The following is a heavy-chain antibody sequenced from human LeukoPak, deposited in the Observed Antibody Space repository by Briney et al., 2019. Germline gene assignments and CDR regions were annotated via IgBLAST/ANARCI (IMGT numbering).Heavy chain of an antibody. J-gene: IGHJ2*01. CDR3: ATSRAYCGGDCYSDWYIDL. CDR1: GFTFSSYS. D-gene: IGHD2-21*02. CDR2: ISSSSSYI. V-gene: IGHV3-21*01. Sequence: GGSLRLSCAASGFTFSSYSMNWVRQAPGKGLEWVSSISSSSSYIYYADSVKGRFIISRDNAKNSLYLQMNSLRAEDTAVYYCATSRAYCGGDCYSDWYIDLWGRGTLVTVSS.